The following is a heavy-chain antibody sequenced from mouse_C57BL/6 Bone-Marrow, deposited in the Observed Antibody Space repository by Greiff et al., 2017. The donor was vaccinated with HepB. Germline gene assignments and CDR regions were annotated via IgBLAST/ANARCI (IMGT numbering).Heavy chain of an antibody. V-gene: IGHV6-3*01. Sequence: EVQVVESGGGLVQPGGSMKLSCVASGFTFSNYWMNWVRQSPEKGLEWVAQIRLKSDNYATDYAESVKGRFTISRDDSKSSVYLQMNNLRAEDTGIYYCTAGSSYWYFGVWGTGTTVTVSS. D-gene: IGHD1-1*01. J-gene: IGHJ1*03. CDR3: TAGSSYWYFGV. CDR1: GFTFSNYW. CDR2: IRLKSDNYAT.